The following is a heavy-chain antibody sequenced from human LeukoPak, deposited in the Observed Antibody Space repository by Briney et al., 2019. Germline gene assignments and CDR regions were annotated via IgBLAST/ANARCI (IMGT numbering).Heavy chain of an antibody. Sequence: GASVKVSCKASGGTFSSYAINWVRQATGQGLEWMGWMNPNSGNTGYAQKFQGRVTMTRNTSISTAYMELSSLRSEDTAVYYCARTTVAPGSYDAFDIWGQGTTVTVSS. D-gene: IGHD4-23*01. CDR1: GGTFSSYA. CDR2: MNPNSGNT. V-gene: IGHV1-8*02. J-gene: IGHJ3*02. CDR3: ARTTVAPGSYDAFDI.